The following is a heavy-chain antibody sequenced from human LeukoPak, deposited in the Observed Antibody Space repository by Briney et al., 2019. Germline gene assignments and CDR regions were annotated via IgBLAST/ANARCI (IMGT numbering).Heavy chain of an antibody. D-gene: IGHD1/OR15-1a*01. CDR1: GFTFNRYW. CDR2: IKQDGSAK. V-gene: IGHV3-7*01. J-gene: IGHJ6*03. CDR3: ARVRREMKRSLGRTTEYSYYYYMDV. Sequence: GGSLRLSCAASGFTFNRYWMSWVRQAPGKELQWVANIKQDGSAKYYIDSVKGRFTISRDNAKNSVYLQMNRLRAEDTAVYYCARVRREMKRSLGRTTEYSYYYYMDVWGKGTTVTVSS.